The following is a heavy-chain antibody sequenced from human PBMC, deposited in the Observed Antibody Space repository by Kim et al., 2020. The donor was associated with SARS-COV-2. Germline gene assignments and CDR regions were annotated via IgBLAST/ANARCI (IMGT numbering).Heavy chain of an antibody. CDR2: ISYDGSTK. Sequence: GGSLRLSCAASGLIFSNYGMHWVRQAPGNGLEWVAAISYDGSTKYYTDSVKGRFTISRDNSKNTLYLQMNSLRAEDTAVYFCAKGPIAAAGKSPFDYWGQGTLVIVSS. V-gene: IGHV3-30*18. D-gene: IGHD6-13*01. CDR3: AKGPIAAAGKSPFDY. CDR1: GLIFSNYG. J-gene: IGHJ4*02.